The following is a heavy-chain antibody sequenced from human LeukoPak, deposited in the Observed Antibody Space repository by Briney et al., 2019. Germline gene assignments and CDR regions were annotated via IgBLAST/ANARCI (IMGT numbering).Heavy chain of an antibody. V-gene: IGHV3-48*04. CDR1: GFSLSNYG. CDR2: ISSSGSTI. CDR3: AELGITMIGGV. D-gene: IGHD3-10*02. Sequence: PGGSLRLSCVVSGFSLSNYGMTWVRQAPGKGLEWVSYISSSGSTIYYADSVKGRFTISRDNAKNSLYLQMNSLRAEDTAVYYCAELGITMIGGVWGKGTTVTISS. J-gene: IGHJ6*04.